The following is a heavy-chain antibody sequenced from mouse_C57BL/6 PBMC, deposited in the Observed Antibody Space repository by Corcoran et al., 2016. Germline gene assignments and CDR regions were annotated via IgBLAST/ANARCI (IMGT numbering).Heavy chain of an antibody. CDR3: TTNSAGYPGDAY. CDR2: LDPEDGDT. CDR1: GFNIKDYY. Sequence: EVQLQQSGAELVRPGASVKLSCTASGFNIKDYYMHWVKQRPEQGLEWIGRLDPEDGDTAYATKFQGKATMTADTSSNTAYLQLSSLTSEDTAVYYCTTNSAGYPGDAYWRQGMLVTGSA. J-gene: IGHJ3*01. D-gene: IGHD3-2*02. V-gene: IGHV14-1*01.